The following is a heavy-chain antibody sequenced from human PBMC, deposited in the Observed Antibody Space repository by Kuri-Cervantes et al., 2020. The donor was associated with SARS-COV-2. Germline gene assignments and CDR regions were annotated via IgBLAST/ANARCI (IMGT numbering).Heavy chain of an antibody. D-gene: IGHD3-3*01. CDR1: GGTFSSYA. CDR2: IIPVLGIA. CDR3: AREYYDFWSAQSGEGYYYYYYMDV. V-gene: IGHV1-69*04. Sequence: SVKVSCKASGGTFSSYAISWVRQAPGQGLEWMGRIIPVLGIADYAQKSQDRLTITADKSTSTAYMELSSLRSEDTAVYYCAREYYDFWSAQSGEGYYYYYYMDVWGKGTTVTVSS. J-gene: IGHJ6*03.